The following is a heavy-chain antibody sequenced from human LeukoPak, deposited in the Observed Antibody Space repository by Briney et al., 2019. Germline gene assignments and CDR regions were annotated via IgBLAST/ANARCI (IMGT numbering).Heavy chain of an antibody. CDR2: IYYSGST. J-gene: IGHJ4*02. V-gene: IGHV4-30-4*01. D-gene: IGHD3-22*01. CDR1: GGSISSGDYY. CDR3: ARAPYDSSGYYREDY. Sequence: SETLSLTCTVSGGSISSGDYYWSWIRQPPGKGLEWIGYIYYSGSTYYNPSLKSRVTISVDTSKNQFSLKLSSVTAADTAVYYCARAPYDSSGYYREDYWGQGILVTVSS.